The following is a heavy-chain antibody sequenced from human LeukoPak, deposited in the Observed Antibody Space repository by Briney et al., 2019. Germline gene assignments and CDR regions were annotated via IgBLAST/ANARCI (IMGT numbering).Heavy chain of an antibody. Sequence: PSETLSLTCTVSGGSISSYYWSWIRQPPGKGLEWIGYIYYSGSTNYNPSLKSRVTISVDTSKNQFSLKLSSVTAADTAVYYCASTGYCSSTSCFRIEYFQHWGQGTLVTVSS. D-gene: IGHD2-2*01. CDR3: ASTGYCSSTSCFRIEYFQH. CDR2: IYYSGST. J-gene: IGHJ1*01. CDR1: GGSISSYY. V-gene: IGHV4-59*01.